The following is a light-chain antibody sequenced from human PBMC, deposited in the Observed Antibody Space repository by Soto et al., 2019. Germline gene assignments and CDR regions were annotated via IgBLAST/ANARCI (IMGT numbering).Light chain of an antibody. Sequence: DIQMTQSPSSLSASVGDRVSITCRASQDIRNYLALFQQIPGKAPKSLIYGASTLQSGVPSKFSGSGSGTDFTLTISSLQPEDFATYYCQQYDSYPLTFGGGTKVDIK. CDR3: QQYDSYPLT. J-gene: IGKJ4*01. CDR2: GAS. CDR1: QDIRNY. V-gene: IGKV1-16*02.